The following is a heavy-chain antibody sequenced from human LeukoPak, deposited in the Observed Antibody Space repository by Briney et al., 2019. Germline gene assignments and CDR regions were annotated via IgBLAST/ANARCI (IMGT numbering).Heavy chain of an antibody. Sequence: GGSLRLSCAAYGFTFSGYWMHWVRQAPGKGLVWVSRLNSGGSSTSYADSVEGRFTISRDNAKNTPYLQMNSLRAEDTAVYYCARDFVVVPAAKVDFNWFDPWGQGTLVT. V-gene: IGHV3-74*01. J-gene: IGHJ5*02. CDR1: GFTFSGYW. CDR2: LNSGGSST. CDR3: ARDFVVVPAAKVDFNWFDP. D-gene: IGHD2-2*01.